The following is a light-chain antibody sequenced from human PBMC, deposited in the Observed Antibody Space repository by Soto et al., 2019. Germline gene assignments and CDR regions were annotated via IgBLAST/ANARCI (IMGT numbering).Light chain of an antibody. V-gene: IGLV2-14*01. CDR2: DVK. J-gene: IGLJ2*01. CDR1: NNDVGGYSY. Sequence: QSALTQPASVSGSPGQSINISCTGTNNDVGGYSYVSWYQHHPGKSPKLIISDVKNRPSAISNRFSGSKSGNTASLTISGLQADDEADYYCCSYSLGDTPVIFGGGTKVTVL. CDR3: CSYSLGDTPVI.